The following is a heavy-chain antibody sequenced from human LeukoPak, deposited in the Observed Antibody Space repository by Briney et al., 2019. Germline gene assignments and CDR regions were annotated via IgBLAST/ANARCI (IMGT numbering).Heavy chain of an antibody. J-gene: IGHJ4*02. D-gene: IGHD1-1*01. CDR2: IYHSGSP. V-gene: IGHV4-4*02. Sequence: SETLSLACAVSGGSISSNNWWGWVRQPPGKGLGRIGEIYHSGSPNYNPSLKSRVTISVDKSRNHFSLNLSSVTAADTAVYYCARVNINNWHSCDYWGQGTLVTVSS. CDR1: GGSISSNNW. CDR3: ARVNINNWHSCDY.